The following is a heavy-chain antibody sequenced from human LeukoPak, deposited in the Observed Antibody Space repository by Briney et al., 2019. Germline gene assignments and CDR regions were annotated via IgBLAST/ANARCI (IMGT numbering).Heavy chain of an antibody. CDR1: GFSFSDYA. J-gene: IGHJ4*02. V-gene: IGHV3-66*01. CDR3: ARDGENHYYDY. D-gene: IGHD7-27*01. CDR2: IYSGGTI. Sequence: QTGGSLRLSCAASGFSFSDYAMSWVRQAPGKGLEWVSVIYSGGTIYYADSVKGRFTISRDNSKNTVYLEMNSLGAEDTAVYYCARDGENHYYDYWGQGTLVTVST.